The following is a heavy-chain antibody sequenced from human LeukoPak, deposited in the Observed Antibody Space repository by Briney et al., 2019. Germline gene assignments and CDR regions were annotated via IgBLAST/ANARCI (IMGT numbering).Heavy chain of an antibody. J-gene: IGHJ6*03. CDR2: INHSGST. D-gene: IGHD1-26*01. Sequence: SETLSLTCAVYGGSFSGYYWSWIRQPPGKGLEWIGEINHSGSTNYNPSLKSRVTISVDTSKNQFSLKLSSVTAADTAVYYCARFRSYNALGHYYYYMDVWGKGTTVTVSS. CDR1: GGSFSGYY. CDR3: ARFRSYNALGHYYYYMDV. V-gene: IGHV4-34*01.